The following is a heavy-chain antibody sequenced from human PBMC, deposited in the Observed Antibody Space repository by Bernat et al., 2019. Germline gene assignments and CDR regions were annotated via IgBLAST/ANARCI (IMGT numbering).Heavy chain of an antibody. V-gene: IGHV3-43*02. CDR3: TKAPRWERKYYFDC. D-gene: IGHD1-26*01. CDR1: GFTFDDYA. J-gene: IGHJ4*02. Sequence: EVQLVESGGGLVQPGGSLRLSCAASGFTFDDYAMHWVRQVPGKGLEWVSLITGDGSNTYYADSVRGRFTISRDNSKNSLYLQINSLRIEDTAFYYCTKAPRWERKYYFDCWGQGTLVTVSS. CDR2: ITGDGSNT.